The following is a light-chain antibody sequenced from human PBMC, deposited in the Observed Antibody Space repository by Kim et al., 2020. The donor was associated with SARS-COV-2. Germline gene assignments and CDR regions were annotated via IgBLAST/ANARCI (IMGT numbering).Light chain of an antibody. CDR1: QSINTRY. Sequence: PGQRATLSCRASQSINTRYLAWYQQKPGQAPRLLIFAASSRATGIPDRFSGSGSGTDFTLTISRLEPEDFAVYYCQQYDTAPRTFGQGTKVDIK. CDR3: QQYDTAPRT. CDR2: AAS. J-gene: IGKJ1*01. V-gene: IGKV3-20*01.